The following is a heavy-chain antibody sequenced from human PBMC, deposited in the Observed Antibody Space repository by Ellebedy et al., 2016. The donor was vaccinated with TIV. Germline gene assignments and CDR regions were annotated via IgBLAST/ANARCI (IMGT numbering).Heavy chain of an antibody. V-gene: IGHV1-18*01. CDR1: GYMFTTYG. Sequence: ASVKVSCKASGYMFTTYGISWVRRAPGQGLEWMGWISPYNGNTNYAQKFQGRVTMTTDPSTSTAYMDLRSLRSDDTAVYYCARLVAVTGTTDYFDYWGQGTLATVSS. CDR3: ARLVAVTGTTDYFDY. CDR2: ISPYNGNT. J-gene: IGHJ4*02. D-gene: IGHD1-7*01.